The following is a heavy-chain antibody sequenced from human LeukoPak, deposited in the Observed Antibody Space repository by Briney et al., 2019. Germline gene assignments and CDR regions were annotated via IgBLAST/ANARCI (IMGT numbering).Heavy chain of an antibody. D-gene: IGHD3-3*01. V-gene: IGHV3-21*01. CDR2: ISSSSSYI. Sequence: GGSLRLSCAGSGFTFSSYAMAWVRQTPEKGLEWVSSISSSSSYIYYADSVKGRFTISRDNAKNSLYLQMNSLRAEDTAVYYCARERYYDFWSGAYRDAFDIWGQGTMVTVSS. CDR1: GFTFSSYA. CDR3: ARERYYDFWSGAYRDAFDI. J-gene: IGHJ3*02.